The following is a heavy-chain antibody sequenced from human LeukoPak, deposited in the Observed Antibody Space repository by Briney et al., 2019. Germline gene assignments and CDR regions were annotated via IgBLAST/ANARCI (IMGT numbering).Heavy chain of an antibody. CDR3: ARQSSLDWSIKGGYYYYMDV. Sequence: SETLSLTCAVYGGSFSGYYWSWIRQPPGKGLEWIGEINHSGSTNYNPSLKSRVTISVDTSKNQFSLKLSSVTAADTAVYYCARQSSLDWSIKGGYYYYMDVWGKGTTVTVSS. J-gene: IGHJ6*03. CDR1: GGSFSGYY. V-gene: IGHV4-34*01. CDR2: INHSGST. D-gene: IGHD3-9*01.